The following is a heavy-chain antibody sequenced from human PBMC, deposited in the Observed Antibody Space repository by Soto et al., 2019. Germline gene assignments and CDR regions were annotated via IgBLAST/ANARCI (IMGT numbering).Heavy chain of an antibody. D-gene: IGHD3-22*01. CDR3: ARSYYYDSSGYYRSFFQH. V-gene: IGHV4-59*08. CDR1: GDSISSYY. Sequence: PSETLSLTCTVSGDSISSYYWSWIRQPPGKGLEWIGYIYYTGTTTYNPSFKSRLTISVDSSKNQFSLNLTSVSATDTAVYYCARSYYYDSSGYYRSFFQHWGQGTLVTVSS. CDR2: IYYTGTT. J-gene: IGHJ1*01.